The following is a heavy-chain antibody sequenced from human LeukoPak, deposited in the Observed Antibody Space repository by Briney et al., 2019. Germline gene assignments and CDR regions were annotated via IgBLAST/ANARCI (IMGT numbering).Heavy chain of an antibody. CDR1: GYTFTSYG. D-gene: IGHD2-15*01. CDR3: ARDSGCSGGSCYSTTFDY. V-gene: IGHV1-18*01. J-gene: IGHJ4*02. Sequence: GASVKVSCKASGYTFTSYGISWVRQPPTRGLEWMGWISAYNGNTNYAQKLQGRVTMTTDTSTSTAYMELRSLRSDDTAVYYCARDSGCSGGSCYSTTFDYWGQGTLVTVSS. CDR2: ISAYNGNT.